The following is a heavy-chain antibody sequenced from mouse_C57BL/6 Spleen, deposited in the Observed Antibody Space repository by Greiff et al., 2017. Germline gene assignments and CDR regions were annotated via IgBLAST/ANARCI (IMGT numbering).Heavy chain of an antibody. V-gene: IGHV14-2*01. CDR1: GFNIKDYY. CDR3: ARWGYGNLGAMDY. J-gene: IGHJ4*01. Sequence: SGAELVKPGASVKLSCTASGFNIKDYYMHWVKQRTEQGLEWIGRIDPEDGDTKYAPKFQGKATITADTSSNTAYLQLSSLTSEDTAVYYCARWGYGNLGAMDYWGQGTSVTVSS. D-gene: IGHD2-10*02. CDR2: IDPEDGDT.